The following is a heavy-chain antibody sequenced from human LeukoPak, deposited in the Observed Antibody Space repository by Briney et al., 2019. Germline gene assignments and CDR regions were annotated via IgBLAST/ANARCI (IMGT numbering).Heavy chain of an antibody. CDR3: ARVDTAMVAGGGDY. D-gene: IGHD5-18*01. CDR2: INWNGGST. V-gene: IGHV3-20*04. CDR1: GFTFDDYG. Sequence: GGSLRLSCAASGFTFDDYGMSWVRQAPGKGLEWVSGINWNGGSTGYADSVKGRFTISRDNAKNSLYLQMNSLRAEDTALYYCARVDTAMVAGGGDYWGQGTLVTVSS. J-gene: IGHJ4*02.